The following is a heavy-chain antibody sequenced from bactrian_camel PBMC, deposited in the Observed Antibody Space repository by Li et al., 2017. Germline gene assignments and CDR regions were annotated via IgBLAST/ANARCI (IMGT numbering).Heavy chain of an antibody. CDR2: IDSDGMT. D-gene: IGHD1*01. J-gene: IGHJ4*01. CDR3: VADPGVFPVCKIGVMRMDY. V-gene: IGHV3S53*01. CDR1: APSYSGYC. Sequence: HVQLVESGGGSVQAGGSLRVSCVASAPSYSGYCMGWFRQVPGQEREGVASIDSDGMTTYTESVKGRFTISQDNAKSTLYLQMDNLKPEDTAMYYCVADPGVFPVCKIGVMRMDYRGQGTQVTVS.